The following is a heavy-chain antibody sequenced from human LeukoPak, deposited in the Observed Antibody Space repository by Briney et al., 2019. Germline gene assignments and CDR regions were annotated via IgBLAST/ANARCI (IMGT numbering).Heavy chain of an antibody. J-gene: IGHJ4*02. Sequence: GGSLRLSCAASGFTFSSYSMNWVRHAPGKGREWVSYISSSTSHIHYEDSEKGRFTISRDNAKDSLYLQMNSLRAEDTAVYYCARAERYYFDYWGQGTLVTLPS. CDR2: ISSSTSHI. V-gene: IGHV3-48*01. CDR1: GFTFSSYS. CDR3: ARAERYYFDY. D-gene: IGHD6-25*01.